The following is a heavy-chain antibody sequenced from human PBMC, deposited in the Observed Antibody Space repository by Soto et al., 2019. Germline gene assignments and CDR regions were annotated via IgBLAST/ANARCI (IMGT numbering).Heavy chain of an antibody. J-gene: IGHJ3*02. CDR3: ARERFSSSWWREAFDI. CDR1: GYTFTAHY. D-gene: IGHD6-13*01. V-gene: IGHV1-2*02. CDR2: INPISGFA. Sequence: ASVKVSCKASGYTFTAHYIQWVRQAPGQGLEWVGWINPISGFANYAQKFQGRVTLTRDTSISTVYLDLSRLLSDDTAVYYCARERFSSSWWREAFDIWGQGTLVTVSS.